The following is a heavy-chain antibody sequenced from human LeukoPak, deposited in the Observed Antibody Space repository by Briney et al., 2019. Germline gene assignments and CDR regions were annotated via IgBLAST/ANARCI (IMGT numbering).Heavy chain of an antibody. CDR1: GLTFSSYT. V-gene: IGHV3-7*01. CDR3: ARDPSSLRDSFDY. CDR2: IKQDGSEK. Sequence: GGSLRLSCAASGLTFSSYTMNWVRQAPGKGLEWVANIKQDGSEKYYVDSVKGRFTISRDNAKNSLYLQMNSLRAEDTAVYYCARDPSSLRDSFDYWGQGTLVTVSS. J-gene: IGHJ4*02.